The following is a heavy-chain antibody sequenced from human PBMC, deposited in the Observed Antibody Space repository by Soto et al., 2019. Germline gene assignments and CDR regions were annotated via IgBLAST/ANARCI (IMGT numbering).Heavy chain of an antibody. CDR1: GGSISSSRYY. CDR3: ASRYSGSYPPYFDY. Sequence: XETLSLPFTVSGGSISSSRYYWGWIRQPPGKGLEWIVSIYYSGITYYNPSLKSRVTISVDTSKNQFSLKLRSVTAADTAVYYCASRYSGSYPPYFDYWGQGALVTVSS. D-gene: IGHD1-26*01. CDR2: IYYSGIT. V-gene: IGHV4-39*01. J-gene: IGHJ4*02.